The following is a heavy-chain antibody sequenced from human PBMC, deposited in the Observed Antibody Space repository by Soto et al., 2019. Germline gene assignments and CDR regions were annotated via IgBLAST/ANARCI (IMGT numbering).Heavy chain of an antibody. CDR2: ISSNGGIT. CDR1: GFIFSSYA. Sequence: GGSLRLSCSASGFIFSSYAMHWVRQTPGTGLEYVSAISSNGGITYYADSVKGRFTISRDNSKNTLYLQMSSLRAEDAALYYCVKDALTGDSYNTHFGYWGEGT. D-gene: IGHD6-13*01. CDR3: VKDALTGDSYNTHFGY. J-gene: IGHJ4*02. V-gene: IGHV3-64D*06.